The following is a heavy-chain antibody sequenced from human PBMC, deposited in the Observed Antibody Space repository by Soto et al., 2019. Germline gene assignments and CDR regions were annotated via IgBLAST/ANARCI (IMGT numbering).Heavy chain of an antibody. D-gene: IGHD5-18*01. CDR2: IVVGSGNT. CDR3: AALEVGYFFMDV. J-gene: IGHJ6*02. Sequence: SVKVSCKASGFTFTSSAMQWVRQARGQRLEWIGWIVVGSGNTNYAQKFQERVTITRDMSTSTAYMELSSLRSEDTAVYYCAALEVGYFFMDVWGQGTTVTVSS. V-gene: IGHV1-58*02. CDR1: GFTFTSSA.